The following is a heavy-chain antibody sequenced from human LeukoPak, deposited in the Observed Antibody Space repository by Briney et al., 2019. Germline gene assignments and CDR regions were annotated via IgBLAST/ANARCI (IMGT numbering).Heavy chain of an antibody. CDR3: ARLTALAGHRGAFDI. D-gene: IGHD6-19*01. CDR1: GGSIRDYQ. V-gene: IGHV4-59*04. J-gene: IGHJ3*02. Sequence: SETLSLTCAVSGGSIRDYQWSWIRQPPGKGLEWIATIYYNGNTFYNPSLKSRVAISIDMSKSQFSLHLSSVTAADTAIYYCARLTALAGHRGAFDIWGPGTMVTVSS. CDR2: IYYNGNT.